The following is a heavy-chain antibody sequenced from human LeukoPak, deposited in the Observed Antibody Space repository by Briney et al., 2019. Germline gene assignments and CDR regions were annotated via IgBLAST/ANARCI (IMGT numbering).Heavy chain of an antibody. J-gene: IGHJ4*02. CDR3: ASGWGGHFDY. D-gene: IGHD3-16*01. V-gene: IGHV6-1*01. CDR1: GDIVSSNSAA. CDR2: TYYRSKLYN. Sequence: SQTLSLTCALSGDIVSSNSAAWNWIRQSPSRGLEFLGRTYYRSKLYNDYALSVKIRVTINPDTSKNQFSLQLNSVTPDDTAVYYCASGWGGHFDYWGQGTLVTVSS.